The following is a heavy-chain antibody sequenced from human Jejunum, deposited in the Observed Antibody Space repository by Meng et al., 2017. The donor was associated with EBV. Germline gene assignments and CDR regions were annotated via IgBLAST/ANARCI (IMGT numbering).Heavy chain of an antibody. CDR2: ISVSGGNT. D-gene: IGHD3-22*01. Sequence: EVQLLESGGGWVQPGGSLRLSCAASGFTFSTFPMSWVRQAPGKGLEWVSAISVSGGNTYYSDYVKGRFTISRDNSKNTLYLQMNSLRAEDTAVYYCATHYDSSGYLSYFDLWGRGTLVTVSS. CDR3: ATHYDSSGYLSYFDL. V-gene: IGHV3-23*01. J-gene: IGHJ2*01. CDR1: GFTFSTFP.